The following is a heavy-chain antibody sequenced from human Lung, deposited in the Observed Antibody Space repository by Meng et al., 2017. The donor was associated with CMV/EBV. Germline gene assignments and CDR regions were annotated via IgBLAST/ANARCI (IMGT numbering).Heavy chain of an antibody. CDR3: GRGAGANWFDP. CDR1: GYTFASYG. CDR2: ISAYNGNT. J-gene: IGHJ5*02. Sequence: SCKASGYTFASYGIRWVRQAPGQGLEWMRWISAYNGNTEYAQKLQGRVTMTTDTSTSTAYMELRSLRSDDTAVYYCGRGAGANWFDPWGQGTLVTVSS. D-gene: IGHD1-14*01. V-gene: IGHV1-18*01.